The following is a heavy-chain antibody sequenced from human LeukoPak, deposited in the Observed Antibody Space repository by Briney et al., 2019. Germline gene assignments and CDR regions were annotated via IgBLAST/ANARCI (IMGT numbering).Heavy chain of an antibody. CDR1: GGTFTSDA. D-gene: IGHD2-2*01. CDR2: IIHIFDSP. V-gene: IGHV1-69*05. Sequence: SVKVSCKTSGGTFTSDAISWVRQAPGQGLEWMGGIIHIFDSPNYAQKFQDRLTITTDESTTTAYMELSSLTSDDTAIYYCAVGIVPAAHLDHWGQGTLVTVSS. J-gene: IGHJ4*02. CDR3: AVGIVPAAHLDH.